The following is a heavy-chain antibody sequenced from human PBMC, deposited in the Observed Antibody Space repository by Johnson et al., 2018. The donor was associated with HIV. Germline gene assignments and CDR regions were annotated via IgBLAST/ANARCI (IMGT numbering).Heavy chain of an antibody. CDR3: ARRGRRADDAFDI. D-gene: IGHD3-16*01. Sequence: QVQLVESGGGVVQPGRSLRLSCAASGFTFSSNAMHWVRQAPGKGLERVAFIRYDGSNKYYADSVKGRFTISRDNSKNTLYLQMNSLRAEDTAVYYCARRGRRADDAFDIWGQGTMVTVSS. CDR2: IRYDGSNK. CDR1: GFTFSSNA. J-gene: IGHJ3*02. V-gene: IGHV3-30*02.